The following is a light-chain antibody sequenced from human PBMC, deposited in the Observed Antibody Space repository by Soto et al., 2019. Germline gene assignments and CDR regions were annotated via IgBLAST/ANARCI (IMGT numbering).Light chain of an antibody. J-gene: IGLJ1*01. CDR2: HVT. CDR3: CSLTTSHTYV. V-gene: IGLV2-14*03. Sequence: QSALTQPASVSGSPGQSITISCTGTSSDIGHYDYVSWYQQHPGKAPKLMIYHVTYRPSGGSNRYSGSKSGNSASLTISGLQADDEADYYCCSLTTSHTYVFGSGPNATVL. CDR1: SSDIGHYDY.